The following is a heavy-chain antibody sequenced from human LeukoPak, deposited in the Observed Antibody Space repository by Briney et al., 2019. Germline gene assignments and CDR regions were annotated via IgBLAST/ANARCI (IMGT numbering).Heavy chain of an antibody. V-gene: IGHV4-39*07. Sequence: SETLSLTCTVSGGSISSSSYYWGWIRQPPGKGLEWIGSIYYSGSTYYNPSLKSRDTISVDTSKNQFSLKLSSVTAADTAVYYCARDSPSYCSSTSCYKGGYWYFDLWGRGTLVTVSS. CDR3: ARDSPSYCSSTSCYKGGYWYFDL. J-gene: IGHJ2*01. D-gene: IGHD2-2*02. CDR1: GGSISSSSYY. CDR2: IYYSGST.